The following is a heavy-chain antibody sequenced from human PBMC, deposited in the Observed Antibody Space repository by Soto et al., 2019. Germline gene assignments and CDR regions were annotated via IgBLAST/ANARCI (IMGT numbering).Heavy chain of an antibody. CDR2: IYSGGST. J-gene: IGHJ4*02. V-gene: IGHV3-53*04. D-gene: IGHD6-6*01. CDR3: ARSQYSSSSSISYYFDY. CDR1: GFTVSSNY. Sequence: GGSLRLSCAASGFTVSSNYMSWVRQAPGKGLEWVSVIYSGGSTYYADSVKGRFTISRHNSKNTLYLQMNSLSAEDTAVYCCARSQYSSSSSISYYFDYWGQGTLVTVSS.